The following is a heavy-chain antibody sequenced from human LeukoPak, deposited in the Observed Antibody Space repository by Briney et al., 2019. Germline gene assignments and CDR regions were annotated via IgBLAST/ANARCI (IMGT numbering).Heavy chain of an antibody. CDR1: GFTFSTYT. CDR3: AKDFGRNLGGPGY. V-gene: IGHV3-23*01. D-gene: IGHD3-10*01. J-gene: IGHJ4*02. Sequence: GGSLRLSCAASGFTFSTYTMAWVRQPPGGGLGWVAGISGNGGRTYYADSVKGRFAISRDDSKSTLYLQMNSLRGEDTAVYYCAKDFGRNLGGPGYWGRGTLVIVSS. CDR2: ISGNGGRT.